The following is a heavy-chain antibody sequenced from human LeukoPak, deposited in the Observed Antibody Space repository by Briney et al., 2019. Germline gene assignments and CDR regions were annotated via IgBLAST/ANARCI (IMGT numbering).Heavy chain of an antibody. Sequence: ASVKVSCKASGYTFTSYGISWVRQAPGQGLEWMGWISAYNGKTNYVEKLQGRVTMTTDTSTSTAYTELRSLRSDDTAVYYCARGDYYGSPKVVAAWGQGTLVTVSS. CDR3: ARGDYYGSPKVVAA. CDR2: ISAYNGKT. J-gene: IGHJ5*02. V-gene: IGHV1-18*01. CDR1: GYTFTSYG. D-gene: IGHD3-10*01.